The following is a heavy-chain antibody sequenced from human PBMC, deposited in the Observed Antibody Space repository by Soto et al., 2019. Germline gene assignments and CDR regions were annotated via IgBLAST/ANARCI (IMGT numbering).Heavy chain of an antibody. CDR1: GYSFTGYY. CDR2: INPNSGGT. V-gene: IGHV1-2*02. J-gene: IGHJ4*02. CDR3: ARPYGQLGQYSALPDN. D-gene: IGHD5-12*01. Sequence: XSVKVSCKASGYSFTGYYMHWVRQAPGQGLEWMGWINPNSGGTNYAQKFQGRVTMTRDTSISTVYMELNSLRSEDTAVYYCARPYGQLGQYSALPDNWGPGTLVTVSS.